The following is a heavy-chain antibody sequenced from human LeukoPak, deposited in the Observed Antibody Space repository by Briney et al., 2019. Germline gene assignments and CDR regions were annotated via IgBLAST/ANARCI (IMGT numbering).Heavy chain of an antibody. CDR3: ARDLVASGYDSSGLDY. J-gene: IGHJ4*02. CDR1: GFTFSSYG. Sequence: GRSLRLSCAASGFTFSSYGMHWVRQAPGKGLEWVAVIWYDGSNKYYADSVKGRFTISRDNSKNTLYLQMNSLRAEDTAVYYCARDLVASGYDSSGLDYWGQGTLVTVSS. CDR2: IWYDGSNK. D-gene: IGHD3-22*01. V-gene: IGHV3-33*01.